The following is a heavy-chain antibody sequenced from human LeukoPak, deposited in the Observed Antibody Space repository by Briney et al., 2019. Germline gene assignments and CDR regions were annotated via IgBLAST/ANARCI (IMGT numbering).Heavy chain of an antibody. V-gene: IGHV1-18*01. D-gene: IGHD3-16*01. CDR2: ISAQHGQT. Sequence: ASVKVSCKTSGYSENFYGVTWVRQVAGQGLEWMGWISAQHGQTEYAPNSQDRVTMTTDTSTSTAYMEMGSLRSDDTAIYYCARVRLVWGMETFDLWGQGTMVTVSS. CDR3: ARVRLVWGMETFDL. J-gene: IGHJ3*01. CDR1: GYSENFYG.